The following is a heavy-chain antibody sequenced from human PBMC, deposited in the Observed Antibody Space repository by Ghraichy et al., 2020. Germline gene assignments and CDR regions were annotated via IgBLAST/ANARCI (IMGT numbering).Heavy chain of an antibody. CDR3: ARESHSGTVDY. CDR1: GGSISSYY. J-gene: IGHJ4*02. V-gene: IGHV4-59*01. Sequence: SQTLSLTCTVSGGSISSYYWSWIRQPPGKGLEWIGYIYYSGRTNYNPSLKSRVTISVDTSKNQFSLKLSSVTAADTAVYYCARESHSGTVDYWGQGTLVTVSS. D-gene: IGHD1-1*01. CDR2: IYYSGRT.